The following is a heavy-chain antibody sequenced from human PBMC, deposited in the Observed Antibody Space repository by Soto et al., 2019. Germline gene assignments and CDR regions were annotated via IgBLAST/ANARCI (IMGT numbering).Heavy chain of an antibody. CDR2: ISYDGSNK. Sequence: QVQLVESGGGVVQPGRSLRLSCAASGFTFSSYGMHWVRQAPGKGLEWVAVISYDGSNKYYADSVKGRFTISRDNSKNTLYLQMNSMRAEDTAVYYCANEKTYYYDSSGYPDAFDIWGQGTMVTVSS. J-gene: IGHJ3*02. V-gene: IGHV3-30*18. D-gene: IGHD3-22*01. CDR1: GFTFSSYG. CDR3: ANEKTYYYDSSGYPDAFDI.